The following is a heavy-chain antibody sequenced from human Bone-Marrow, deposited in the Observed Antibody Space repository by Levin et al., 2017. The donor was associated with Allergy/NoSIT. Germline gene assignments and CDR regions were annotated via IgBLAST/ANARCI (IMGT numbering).Heavy chain of an antibody. V-gene: IGHV1-69*06. CDR2: IIPAFDSA. Sequence: ASVKVSCKASGGTFNTYTFSWVRQAPGQGLEWMGGIIPAFDSATYAQKFQDRVTITADKSTSTVYMEMSSLRSEDTAVYSCAKDALEHLYFYYYGLDVWGQGTTVTVSS. CDR3: AKDALEHLYFYYYGLDV. CDR1: GGTFNTYT. J-gene: IGHJ6*02. D-gene: IGHD1/OR15-1a*01.